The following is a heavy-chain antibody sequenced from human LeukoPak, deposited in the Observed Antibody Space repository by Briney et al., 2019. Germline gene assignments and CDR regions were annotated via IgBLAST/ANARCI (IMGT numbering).Heavy chain of an antibody. V-gene: IGHV1-2*04. Sequence: ASVKVSCKASGYTFTGYYMHWVRQAPGQGLEWMGWINPNSGGTNYAQKFQGWVTMTRDTSTSTVYMELSSLRSEDTAVYYCARGHTTVVTPDYFDYWGQGTLVTVSS. J-gene: IGHJ4*02. CDR3: ARGHTTVVTPDYFDY. D-gene: IGHD4-23*01. CDR1: GYTFTGYY. CDR2: INPNSGGT.